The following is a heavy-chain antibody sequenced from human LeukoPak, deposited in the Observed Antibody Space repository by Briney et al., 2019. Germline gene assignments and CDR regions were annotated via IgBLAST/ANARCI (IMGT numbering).Heavy chain of an antibody. CDR1: GFTFSTYA. Sequence: GRSLRLSCAASGFTFSTYAMHWVRQAPGKGLEWVAVISHDGSNKYYADSVKGRFTISRDNSKNTLYLQMNSLRVEDTAVYYCARDSSSWALNDAFDIWGQGTMVTVSS. V-gene: IGHV3-30*04. D-gene: IGHD1-26*01. CDR3: ARDSSSWALNDAFDI. CDR2: ISHDGSNK. J-gene: IGHJ3*02.